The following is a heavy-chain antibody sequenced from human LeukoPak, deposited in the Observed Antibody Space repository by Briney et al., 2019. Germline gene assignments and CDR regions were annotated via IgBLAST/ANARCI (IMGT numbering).Heavy chain of an antibody. CDR2: INHSGST. V-gene: IGHV4-34*01. D-gene: IGHD6-6*01. J-gene: IGHJ3*02. CDR3: AEGAAKLAARPAGAFDI. Sequence: PSETLSLTCAVYGGSFSGYYWSWLRQPPGKGLEWIGEINHSGSTNYNPSLKSRVTISVDTSKNQSSLKLSSVTAADTAVYYCAEGAAKLAARPAGAFDIWGQGTMVTVSS. CDR1: GGSFSGYY.